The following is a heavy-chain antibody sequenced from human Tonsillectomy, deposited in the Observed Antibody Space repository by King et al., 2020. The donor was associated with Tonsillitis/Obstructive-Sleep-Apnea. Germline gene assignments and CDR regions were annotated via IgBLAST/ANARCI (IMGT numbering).Heavy chain of an antibody. J-gene: IGHJ2*01. CDR1: GYTLTELS. CDR3: ATSITMVRGVIFVYWYFDL. CDR2: FDPEDGET. Sequence: QLVQSGAEVKKPGASVKVSCKVSGYTLTELSMHVVRQAPGKGLEWMGGFDPEDGETIYAQKFQGRVTMTEDTSTDTAYKELSSLRSEDTAVYYCATSITMVRGVIFVYWYFDLWGRGTLVTVSS. D-gene: IGHD3-10*01. V-gene: IGHV1-24*01.